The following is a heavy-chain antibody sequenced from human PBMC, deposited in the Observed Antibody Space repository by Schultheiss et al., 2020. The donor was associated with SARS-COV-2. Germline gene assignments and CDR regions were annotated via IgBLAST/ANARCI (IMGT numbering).Heavy chain of an antibody. D-gene: IGHD6-19*01. V-gene: IGHV3-64*04. Sequence: GGSLRLSCAASGFTFSSYGMHWVRQAPGKGLEYVSAISSNGGSTYYADSVKGRFTISRDNSKNTLYLQMNSLRAEDTAVYYCAPLSLDSSTVYWGQGTLVTVSS. CDR1: GFTFSSYG. CDR3: APLSLDSSTVY. CDR2: ISSNGGST. J-gene: IGHJ4*02.